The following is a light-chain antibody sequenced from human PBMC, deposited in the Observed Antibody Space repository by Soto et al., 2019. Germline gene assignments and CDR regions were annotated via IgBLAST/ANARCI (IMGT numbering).Light chain of an antibody. V-gene: IGLV2-11*01. CDR2: DVS. CDR3: CSYAGSYTYV. J-gene: IGLJ1*01. CDR1: SSDVGGYNY. Sequence: LTQPRSVSGSPGQSVTISCTGTSSDVGGYNYVSWYQQQPGKAPKLMIYDVSKWPSGVPDRFSGSKSGNTASLTISGLQAEDEANYYCCSYAGSYTYVFGTGTKVTVL.